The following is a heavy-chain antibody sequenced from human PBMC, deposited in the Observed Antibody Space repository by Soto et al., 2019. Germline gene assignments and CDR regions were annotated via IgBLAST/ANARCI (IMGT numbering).Heavy chain of an antibody. J-gene: IGHJ6*02. CDR1: GFTFSSYA. Sequence: PGGSLRLSCAASGFTFSSYAMSWVRQAPGKGLEWVSAISGSGGSTYYADSVKGRFTISRDNSKNTLYLQMNSLRAEDTAVYYCAKATHKERRILYYYYGMDVWGQGTTVTVSS. CDR2: ISGSGGST. V-gene: IGHV3-23*01. D-gene: IGHD1-1*01. CDR3: AKATHKERRILYYYYGMDV.